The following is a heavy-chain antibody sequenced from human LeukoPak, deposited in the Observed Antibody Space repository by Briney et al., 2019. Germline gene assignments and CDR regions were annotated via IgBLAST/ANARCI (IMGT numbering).Heavy chain of an antibody. CDR2: IYTSGST. CDR3: ARGYGDYGFDY. D-gene: IGHD4-17*01. Sequence: PSETPSLTCTVSGGSISSGSYYWSWIRQPAGKGLEWIGRIYTSGSTNYNPSLNSRVTISVDTSKNQFSVKLSSVTAADTAVYYCARGYGDYGFDYWGQGTLVTVSS. CDR1: GGSISSGSYY. V-gene: IGHV4-61*02. J-gene: IGHJ4*02.